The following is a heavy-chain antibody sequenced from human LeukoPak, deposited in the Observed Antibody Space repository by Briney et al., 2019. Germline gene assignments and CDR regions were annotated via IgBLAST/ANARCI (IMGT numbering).Heavy chain of an antibody. J-gene: IGHJ4*02. CDR2: MSPNSGDT. Sequence: ASVKVSCKASGYTFTSYDFNWVRQATGQRPEWMGWMSPNSGDTGYAQKFQDRVTMTRNTSISTAYMELSSLKSDDTAVYYCARGPPNWGYDYWGPGTLVTVSS. D-gene: IGHD7-27*01. V-gene: IGHV1-8*01. CDR1: GYTFTSYD. CDR3: ARGPPNWGYDY.